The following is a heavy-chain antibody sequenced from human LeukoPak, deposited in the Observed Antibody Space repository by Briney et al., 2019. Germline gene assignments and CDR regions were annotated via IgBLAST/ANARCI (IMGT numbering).Heavy chain of an antibody. J-gene: IGHJ4*02. CDR2: ITSSSTSM. CDR1: GFTFSTYW. CDR3: ARTYYDILTGYNPYFDY. Sequence: GGSLRLSCAVSGFTFSTYWMSWVRQAPGKGLEWVSSITSSSTSMYYADSVKGRFTISRDNAKNSLYLQMISLRAEDTAVYYCARTYYDILTGYNPYFDYWGQGTLVTVSS. V-gene: IGHV3-21*01. D-gene: IGHD3-9*01.